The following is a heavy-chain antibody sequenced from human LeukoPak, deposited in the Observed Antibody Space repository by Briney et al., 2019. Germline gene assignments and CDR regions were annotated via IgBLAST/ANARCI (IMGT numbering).Heavy chain of an antibody. CDR1: GGSISSSSYY. D-gene: IGHD3-16*02. J-gene: IGHJ4*02. CDR2: INHSGST. V-gene: IGHV4-39*07. Sequence: SETLSLTCTVSGGSISSSSYYWGWIRQPPGKGLEWIGEINHSGSTNYNPSLKSRVTISVDTSKNQFSLKLSSVTAADTAVYYCARTYDYVWGSYRYALDYWGQGTLVTVSS. CDR3: ARTYDYVWGSYRYALDY.